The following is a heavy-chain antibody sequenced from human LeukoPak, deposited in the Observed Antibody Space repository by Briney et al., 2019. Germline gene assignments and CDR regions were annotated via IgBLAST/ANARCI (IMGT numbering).Heavy chain of an antibody. CDR1: GGSISSGSYF. CDR2: MYSSGSP. CDR3: ARHGFRGVPNWFDP. Sequence: KPSETLSLTCTVSGGSISSGSYFWGWIRQPPGKGLEWIGSMYSSGSPYYNPSLKSRVTVSVDISKNQFSLKLNSVTAADTAAYYCARHGFRGVPNWFDPWGQGTLVTVSS. J-gene: IGHJ5*02. V-gene: IGHV4-39*01. D-gene: IGHD5-12*01.